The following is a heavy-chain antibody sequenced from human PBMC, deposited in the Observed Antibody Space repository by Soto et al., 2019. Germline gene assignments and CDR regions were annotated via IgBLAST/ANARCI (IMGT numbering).Heavy chain of an antibody. D-gene: IGHD6-13*01. CDR1: GGTFSSYT. J-gene: IGHJ6*02. V-gene: IGHV1-69*08. CDR2: IIPILGIA. CDR3: AREGGEAAAGKGAYSYYGMAV. Sequence: QVQLVQSGAEVKKPGSSVKVSCKASGGTFSSYTISWVRQAPGQGLEWMGRIIPILGIANYAQKFQGRVTIPAAKPPATAYRGLSSLRSGDTAVYYGAREGGEAAAGKGAYSYYGMAVWGQGPRFTVSS.